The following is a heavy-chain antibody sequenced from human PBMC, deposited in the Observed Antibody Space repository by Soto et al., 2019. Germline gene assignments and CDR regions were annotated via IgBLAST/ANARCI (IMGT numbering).Heavy chain of an antibody. V-gene: IGHV1-2*04. D-gene: IGHD2-15*01. CDR2: INPNSGGT. CDR3: ARGPLGVVVVAAAYGMDV. CDR1: GYTFTGYY. J-gene: IGHJ6*02. Sequence: GASVKVSCKASGYTFTGYYMHWVRQAPGQGLEWMGWINPNSGGTNYAQKFQGWVTMTRDTSISTAYMELSRLRSDDTAVYYCARGPLGVVVVAAAYGMDVWGQGTTVTVSS.